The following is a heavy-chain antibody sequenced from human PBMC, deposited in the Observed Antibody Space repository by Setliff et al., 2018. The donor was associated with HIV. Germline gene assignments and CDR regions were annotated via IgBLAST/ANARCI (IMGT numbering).Heavy chain of an antibody. V-gene: IGHV4-34*01. Sequence: SETLSLTCAVYGGSLSDSYYNWIRQPPGKGLEWIGEISHSGSASYNSSLKSRVTMSVDTSKNQVSLTLTSLTAADTAIYYCARDQRLPGVQPPYWYFDLWGRGTLVTVS. J-gene: IGHJ2*01. CDR2: ISHSGSA. CDR3: ARDQRLPGVQPPYWYFDL. D-gene: IGHD6-25*01. CDR1: GGSLSDSY.